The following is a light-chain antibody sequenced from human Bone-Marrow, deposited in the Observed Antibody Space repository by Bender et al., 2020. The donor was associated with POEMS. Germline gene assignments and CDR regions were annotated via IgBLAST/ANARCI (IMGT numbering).Light chain of an antibody. V-gene: IGLV1-44*01. CDR2: TNN. Sequence: QSVLTQPPSVSGTPGQRVTISCSGSGSNIGGYPVNWYQQLPGTAPRLLIYTNNERPSGVSNRFSGSKSGNTASLTISGLQAEDEADFYCCSYAGSGTWVFGGGTKLTVL. CDR3: CSYAGSGTWV. CDR1: GSNIGGYP. J-gene: IGLJ3*02.